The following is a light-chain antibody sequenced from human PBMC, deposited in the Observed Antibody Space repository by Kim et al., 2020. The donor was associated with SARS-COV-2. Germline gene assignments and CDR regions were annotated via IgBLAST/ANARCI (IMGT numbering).Light chain of an antibody. Sequence: SITISCTGPSSDVGDYTYVSWYQQHPGEAPKLIIYDVTNRPSGVSNRFSGSKSGNTASLTISGLQAEDEADYYSSSYSSGTSLRIFGGGTQLTVL. CDR3: SSYSSGTSLRI. CDR2: DVT. CDR1: SSDVGDYTY. V-gene: IGLV2-14*03. J-gene: IGLJ2*01.